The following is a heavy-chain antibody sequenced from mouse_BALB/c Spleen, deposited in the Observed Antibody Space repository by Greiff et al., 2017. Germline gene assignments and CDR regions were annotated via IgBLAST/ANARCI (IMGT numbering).Heavy chain of an antibody. J-gene: IGHJ4*01. V-gene: IGHV1-80*01. CDR1: GYAFSSYW. CDR2: IYPGDGDT. CDR3: ARGGAMDY. Sequence: VQRVESGAELVRPGSSVKISCKASGYAFSSYWMNWVKQRPGQGLEWIGQIYPGDGDTNYNGKFKGKATLTADKSSSTAYMQLSSLTSEDSAVYFCARGGAMDYWGQGTSVTVSS.